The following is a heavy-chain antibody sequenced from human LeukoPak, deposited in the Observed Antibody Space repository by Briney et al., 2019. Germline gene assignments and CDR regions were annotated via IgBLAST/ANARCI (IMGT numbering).Heavy chain of an antibody. V-gene: IGHV3-23*01. J-gene: IGHJ5*02. D-gene: IGHD2-15*01. CDR3: AKSKEDCCGSFDP. CDR2: ISGSATT. Sequence: GSLRLSCAASGFTFSCYAMSWVRQAPGKGLEWVSAISGSATTYYADSVRGRFIISRDNSKNTLYLQMSSLRAEDTAVYYCAKSKEDCCGSFDPWGQGTLVTVSS. CDR1: GFTFSCYA.